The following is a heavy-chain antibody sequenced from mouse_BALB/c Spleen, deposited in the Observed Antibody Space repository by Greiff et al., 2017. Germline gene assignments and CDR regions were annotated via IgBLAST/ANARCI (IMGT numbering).Heavy chain of an antibody. J-gene: IGHJ4*01. Sequence: VQLKESGPELVKPGASVKMSCKASGYTFTSYVMHWVKQKPGQGLEWIGYINPYNDGTKYNEKFKGKATLTSDKSSSTAYMELSSLTSEDSAVYYCARGGYDGYRYYAMDYWGQGTSVTVSS. CDR3: ARGGYDGYRYYAMDY. CDR1: GYTFTSYV. V-gene: IGHV1-14*01. D-gene: IGHD2-14*01. CDR2: INPYNDGT.